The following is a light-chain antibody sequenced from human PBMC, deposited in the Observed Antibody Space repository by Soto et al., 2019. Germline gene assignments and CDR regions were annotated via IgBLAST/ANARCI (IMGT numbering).Light chain of an antibody. CDR3: QQGSSWPLT. J-gene: IGKJ4*01. CDR1: QSVSTS. Sequence: EIVLTQSPATLSLSPGERATLSCRASQSVSTSLAWHQHKRGQAPRLLIYDASNRATGIPARFSGSGSGTDFTLTISGLEPEDFAVYYCQQGSSWPLTFGGGTRVEV. V-gene: IGKV3-11*01. CDR2: DAS.